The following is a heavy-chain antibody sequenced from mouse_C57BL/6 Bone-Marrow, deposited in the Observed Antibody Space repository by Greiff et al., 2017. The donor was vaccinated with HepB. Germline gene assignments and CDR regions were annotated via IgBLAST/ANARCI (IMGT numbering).Heavy chain of an antibody. J-gene: IGHJ3*01. D-gene: IGHD2-4*01. V-gene: IGHV1-81*01. CDR2: IYPRSGNT. Sequence: QLVESGAELARPGASVKLSCKASGYTFTSYGISWVKQRTGQGLEWIGEIYPRSGNTYYNEKFKGKATLTADKSSSTAYMELRSLTSEDSAVYFCARGDYDEGIAYWGQGTLVTVSA. CDR1: GYTFTSYG. CDR3: ARGDYDEGIAY.